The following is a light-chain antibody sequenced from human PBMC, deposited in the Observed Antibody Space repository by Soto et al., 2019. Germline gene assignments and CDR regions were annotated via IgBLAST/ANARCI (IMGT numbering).Light chain of an antibody. V-gene: IGKV3-11*01. CDR1: QSVSSH. J-gene: IGKJ2*01. CDR2: DAS. Sequence: EIVLTQSPATLSWSPGERATLSCRASQSVSSHLAWYQQKPGQAPRLLIYDASNRATGIPARFSGSGSGTDFTLTISSLEPEDFAVYYCQQRSNWPPMYTFGQGTKLEIK. CDR3: QQRSNWPPMYT.